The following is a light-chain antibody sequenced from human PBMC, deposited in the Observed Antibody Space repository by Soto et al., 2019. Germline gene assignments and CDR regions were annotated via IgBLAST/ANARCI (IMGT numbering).Light chain of an antibody. Sequence: QSVLTQPRSVSGSPGQSVTISCTGSSSDVGGYNYVSWYQQHPGKAPKLLIYDVSQRPSGVPGRFSGSKSGNTASLTIPGLQAEDEAEYYCCSYAGSYTWVFGGGTKVTVL. CDR2: DVS. CDR1: SSDVGGYNY. J-gene: IGLJ3*02. CDR3: CSYAGSYTWV. V-gene: IGLV2-11*01.